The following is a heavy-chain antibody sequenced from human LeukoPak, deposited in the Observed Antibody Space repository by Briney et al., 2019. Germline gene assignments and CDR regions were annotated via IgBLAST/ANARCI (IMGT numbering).Heavy chain of an antibody. CDR2: IWYDGSNK. V-gene: IGHV3-33*06. D-gene: IGHD5-24*01. CDR1: GVTFSSYG. Sequence: GGSLRLSCAASGVTFSSYGMHWVRQAPGKGLEWVAVIWYDGSNKYYADSVKGRFTISRDNSKNTLYLQMNSLRAEDTAVYYCAKGRRWLQSPLEYWGQGTLVTVSS. J-gene: IGHJ4*02. CDR3: AKGRRWLQSPLEY.